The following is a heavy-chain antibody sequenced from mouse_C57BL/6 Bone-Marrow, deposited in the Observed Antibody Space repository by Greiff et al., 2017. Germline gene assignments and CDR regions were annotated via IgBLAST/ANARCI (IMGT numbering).Heavy chain of an antibody. D-gene: IGHD1-1*01. CDR1: GYAFTNYL. J-gene: IGHJ1*03. CDR3: ARNWGPYYYGSSYGYFDV. V-gene: IGHV1-54*01. Sequence: VQLQQSGAELVRPGTSVKVSCKASGYAFTNYLIEWVKQRPGQGLEWIGVINPGSGGTNYNEKFKGKATLTADKSSSTAYMQLSSLTSEDSAVYFCARNWGPYYYGSSYGYFDVWGTGTTVTVSS. CDR2: INPGSGGT.